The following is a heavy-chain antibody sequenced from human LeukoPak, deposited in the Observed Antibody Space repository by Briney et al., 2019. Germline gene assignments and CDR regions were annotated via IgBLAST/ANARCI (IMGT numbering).Heavy chain of an antibody. CDR2: TYYRSKWHN. J-gene: IGHJ4*02. D-gene: IGHD4-11*01. Sequence: SPTLSLTFAISGDSVSSNSAAWNWIRQSPSRGLEWLGRTYYRSKWHNDYAVSVKSRITINPDTSKNQFSLQLNSVTPEDTAVYYCARDFRSDYSNCYFDYWGQGTLVTVSS. CDR3: ARDFRSDYSNCYFDY. CDR1: GDSVSSNSAA. V-gene: IGHV6-1*01.